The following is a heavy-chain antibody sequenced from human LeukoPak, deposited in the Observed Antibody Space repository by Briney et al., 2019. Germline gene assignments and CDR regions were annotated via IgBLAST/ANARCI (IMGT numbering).Heavy chain of an antibody. CDR2: LYYSGST. D-gene: IGHD3-9*01. CDR3: ARGSDILTGSSFNY. V-gene: IGHV4-39*01. CDR1: GGSISSNSYY. J-gene: IGHJ4*02. Sequence: SETLSLTCTVSGGSISSNSYYWGWIRQPPGKGLEWIGSLYYSGSTYYNPSLKSRITISVDTSKNQFSLKLSSVTAADTAVYYCARGSDILTGSSFNYWGQGTLVTVPS.